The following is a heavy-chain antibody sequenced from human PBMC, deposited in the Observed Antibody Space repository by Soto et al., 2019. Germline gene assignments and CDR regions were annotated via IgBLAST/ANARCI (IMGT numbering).Heavy chain of an antibody. J-gene: IGHJ6*02. CDR3: AREGSDYANYYYYGMDV. CDR2: ISYDGSNK. V-gene: IGHV3-30-3*01. D-gene: IGHD4-17*01. Sequence: GGSLRLSCAASGFTFSSYAMHWVRQAPGKGLEWVAVISYDGSNKYYADSVKGRFTISRDNSKNTLYLQMNSLRAEDTAVYYYAREGSDYANYYYYGMDVWGQGTTVTVSS. CDR1: GFTFSSYA.